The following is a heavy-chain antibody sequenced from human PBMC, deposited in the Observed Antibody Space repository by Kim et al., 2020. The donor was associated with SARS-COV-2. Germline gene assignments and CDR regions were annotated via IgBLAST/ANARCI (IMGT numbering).Heavy chain of an antibody. CDR3: DTSSFDR. CDR2: DGGTR. Sequence: DGGTRDYAAPVKGRFTFSRDDSKNTVYLQMNSLKIEDTALYYCDTSSFDRWGQGTLVIVSS. V-gene: IGHV3-15*01. J-gene: IGHJ5*02.